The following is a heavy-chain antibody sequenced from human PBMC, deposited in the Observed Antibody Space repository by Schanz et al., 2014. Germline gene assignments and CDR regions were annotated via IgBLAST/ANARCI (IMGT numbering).Heavy chain of an antibody. Sequence: QVQLVESGGGLVKPGGSLRLSCAAYGFTLSSYAMHWVRQAPGKGLEWVAVISYDGSNKYYADSVKGRFTISRDNSKNTLYQQMNTLRAEDTAVYYCARDRGYCSGGSCLTFDYWGQGTLVTVSS. D-gene: IGHD2-15*01. CDR3: ARDRGYCSGGSCLTFDY. CDR1: GFTLSSYA. V-gene: IGHV3-30-3*01. J-gene: IGHJ4*02. CDR2: ISYDGSNK.